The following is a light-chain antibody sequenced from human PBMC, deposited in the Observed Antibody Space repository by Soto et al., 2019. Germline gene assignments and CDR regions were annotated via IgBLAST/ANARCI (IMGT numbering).Light chain of an antibody. CDR2: WAS. CDR3: QQYYSSPWT. Sequence: DILMTHTPASLALSLGERATINCKSSQSILHSSNNKICLAWYQQKPGQPPKVLIYWASNRESGVPDRFSGSGSGTDFTLTISSLQAEDVAVYYCQQYYSSPWTFGQGTKVDIK. J-gene: IGKJ1*01. CDR1: QSILHSSNNKIC. V-gene: IGKV4-1*01.